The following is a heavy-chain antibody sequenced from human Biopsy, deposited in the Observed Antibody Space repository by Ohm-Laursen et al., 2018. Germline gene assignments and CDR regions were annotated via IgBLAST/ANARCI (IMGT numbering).Heavy chain of an antibody. V-gene: IGHV3-33*01. CDR3: ALAAAQTVTHFDY. D-gene: IGHD4-17*01. J-gene: IGHJ4*02. CDR1: GFIFTSYG. Sequence: SLRLSCAASGFIFTSYGMHWVRQAPGKGLEWVALIWYDGSDQYYADSVKGRFTISRDNSKNTLYLQMNSLRADDTAVYYCALAAAQTVTHFDYWGQGTLVTVSS. CDR2: IWYDGSDQ.